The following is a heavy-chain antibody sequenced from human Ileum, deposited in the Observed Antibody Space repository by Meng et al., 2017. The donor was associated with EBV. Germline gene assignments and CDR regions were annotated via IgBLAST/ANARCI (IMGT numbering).Heavy chain of an antibody. Sequence: GQVCGAGGGLVKPWGSLRLSCAASGFTFSNAWMTWVRQAPGKGLEWVGRIKSTTDGGTTDYAAPVKGRFTISRDDSKNTLFLQMDSLKTEDTAVYYCEGWRYWGQGTLVTVSS. CDR1: GFTFSNAW. V-gene: IGHV3-15*01. CDR3: EGWRY. J-gene: IGHJ4*02. D-gene: IGHD2-15*01. CDR2: IKSTTDGGTT.